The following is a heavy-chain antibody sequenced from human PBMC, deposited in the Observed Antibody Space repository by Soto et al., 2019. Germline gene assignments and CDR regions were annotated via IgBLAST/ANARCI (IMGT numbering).Heavy chain of an antibody. CDR2: ISGSGGIT. V-gene: IGHV3-23*01. J-gene: IGHJ4*02. D-gene: IGHD1-26*01. Sequence: EVQLLESGGGLVQPGGSLRLSCAASGFTFSSYAMSWVRQAPGKGLEWVSGISGSGGITYYADSVKGRFTISRDNSKNTLYLQLNSLRAEDTAVYYCVQSKVGATSNYFDYWGQGTLVTVSS. CDR3: VQSKVGATSNYFDY. CDR1: GFTFSSYA.